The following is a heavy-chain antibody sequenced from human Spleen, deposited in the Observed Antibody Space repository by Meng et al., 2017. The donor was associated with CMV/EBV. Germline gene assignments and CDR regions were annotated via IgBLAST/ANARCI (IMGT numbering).Heavy chain of an antibody. J-gene: IGHJ5*02. CDR2: INPNSGGT. CDR1: GYTFTGYH. Sequence: ASVKVSCKAFGYTFTGYHMHWVRQAPGQGLEWMGWINPNSGGTNYAQKFQGRVTMTRDTSITTAYMELSRLISDDTAVYYCARDSGYLGWFDPWGQGTLVTVSS. CDR3: ARDSGYLGWFDP. D-gene: IGHD5-12*01. V-gene: IGHV1-2*02.